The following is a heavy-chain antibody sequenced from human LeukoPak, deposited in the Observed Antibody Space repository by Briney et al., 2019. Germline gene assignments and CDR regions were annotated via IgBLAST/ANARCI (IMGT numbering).Heavy chain of an antibody. D-gene: IGHD6-19*01. CDR2: ISAYNGNT. CDR3: ARDLEQWLEDDAFDI. CDR1: GYTFTSYG. Sequence: ASVKVSCKASGYTFTSYGISWVRQAPGQGLEWMGWISAYNGNTNYAQKLQGRVTMTIDTSTSTAYMELRSLRSDDTAVYYCARDLEQWLEDDAFDIWGQGTMVTVSS. J-gene: IGHJ3*02. V-gene: IGHV1-18*01.